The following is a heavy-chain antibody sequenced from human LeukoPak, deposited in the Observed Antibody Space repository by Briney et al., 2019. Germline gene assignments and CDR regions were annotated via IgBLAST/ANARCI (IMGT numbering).Heavy chain of an antibody. CDR3: ALGQWLDY. D-gene: IGHD6-19*01. Sequence: PGGSLRLSCAASGFTFSSYTMNWVRQAPGKGLEWVAVISYDGSNKYYADSVKGRFTISRDNSKNTLYLQMNSLRAEDTAVYYCALGQWLDYWGQGTLVTVSS. J-gene: IGHJ4*02. CDR2: ISYDGSNK. CDR1: GFTFSSYT. V-gene: IGHV3-30*03.